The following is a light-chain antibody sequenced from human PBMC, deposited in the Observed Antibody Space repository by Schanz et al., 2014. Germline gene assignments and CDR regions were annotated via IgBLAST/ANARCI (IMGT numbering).Light chain of an antibody. J-gene: IGLJ3*02. V-gene: IGLV2-14*01. Sequence: QSALTQPASVSGSPGQSITISCTGTTSDVGGYNYVSWYQQHPGKAPKVVIYEVSKRPSGVPDRFSGSKSGNTASLTISGLQADDEAVYYCQSYDSSLSGWVFGGGTKVTVL. CDR1: TSDVGGYNY. CDR3: QSYDSSLSGWV. CDR2: EVS.